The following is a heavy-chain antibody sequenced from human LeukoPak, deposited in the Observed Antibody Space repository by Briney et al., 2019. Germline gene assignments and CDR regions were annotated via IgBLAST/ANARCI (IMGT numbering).Heavy chain of an antibody. CDR1: GFTFSSYA. CDR3: AKDHYDILTGYIGY. V-gene: IGHV3-23*01. CDR2: ISGSGGST. Sequence: GGSLRLSCAASGFTFSSYAMSWVRQAPGKGLEWVSAISGSGGSTYYADSVKGRFTISRDNSKNTLYLQINSLRAEDTAVYYCAKDHYDILTGYIGYWGQGTLVTVSS. D-gene: IGHD3-9*01. J-gene: IGHJ4*02.